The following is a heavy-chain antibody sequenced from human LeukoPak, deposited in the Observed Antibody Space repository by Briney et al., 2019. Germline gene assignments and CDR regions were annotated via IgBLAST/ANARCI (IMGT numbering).Heavy chain of an antibody. CDR3: ARVRFAGPQAFDI. Sequence: WGSLRLSCAASTFTLSSYTMNWVCQAPGKGLEWVSSISCSSTYINYADSVKGRFTISRDNAKNSMPLQMNSLRAEDTAVYYCARVRFAGPQAFDIWVQGTIATVTS. CDR2: ISCSSTYI. J-gene: IGHJ3*02. V-gene: IGHV3-21*01. D-gene: IGHD4/OR15-4a*01. CDR1: TFTLSSYT.